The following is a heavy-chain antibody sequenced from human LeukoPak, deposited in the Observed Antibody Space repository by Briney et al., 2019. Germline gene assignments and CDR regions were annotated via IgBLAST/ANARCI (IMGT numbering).Heavy chain of an antibody. CDR3: ARSQYSSGWDYYYGMDV. CDR1: GFTFSSYE. V-gene: IGHV3-48*03. CDR2: IRSSGSTI. Sequence: PGGSPRLSCAASGFTFSSYEMNWVRQAPGKGLEWVSYIRSSGSTIYYADSVKGRFTISRDNAKNSLYLQMNSLRAEDTAVYYCARSQYSSGWDYYYGMDVWGKGTTVTVSS. D-gene: IGHD6-19*01. J-gene: IGHJ6*04.